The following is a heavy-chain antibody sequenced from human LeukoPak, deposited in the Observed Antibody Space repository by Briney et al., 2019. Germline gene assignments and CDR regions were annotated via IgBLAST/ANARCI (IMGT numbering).Heavy chain of an antibody. CDR2: ISYDGSNK. V-gene: IGHV3-30-3*01. J-gene: IGHJ4*02. CDR1: GFTFSSYA. CDR3: ARDWDSSGLYYFDY. D-gene: IGHD6-19*01. Sequence: GGSLRLSCAASGFTFSSYAMHWVRQAPGKGLEWVAVISYDGSNKYYADSVKGRFTISRDKSKNTLYLQMNSLRAEDTAVYYCARDWDSSGLYYFDYWGQGTLVTVSS.